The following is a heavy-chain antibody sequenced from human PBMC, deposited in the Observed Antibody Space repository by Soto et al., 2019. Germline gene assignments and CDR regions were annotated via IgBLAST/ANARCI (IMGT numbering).Heavy chain of an antibody. CDR1: GYSFTNYY. V-gene: IGHV1-46*04. Sequence: VQLVQSGAEVRRPGASVKLSCKASGYSFTNYYLHWMRQAPAQGLEWMRTANPSDRNTAYAQSLHGRVTITRDTSANTVYMDLAGLRSEDAAVYFCARDRLDSRSGYDAFDIWGQGTMVNVSS. J-gene: IGHJ3*02. CDR2: ANPSDRNT. D-gene: IGHD3-3*01. CDR3: ARDRLDSRSGYDAFDI.